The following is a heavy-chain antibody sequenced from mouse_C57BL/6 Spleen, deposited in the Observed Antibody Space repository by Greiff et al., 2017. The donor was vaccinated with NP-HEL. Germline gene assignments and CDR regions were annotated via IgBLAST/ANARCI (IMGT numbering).Heavy chain of an antibody. CDR2: INPSTGGT. D-gene: IGHD1-1*01. J-gene: IGHJ3*01. Sequence: EVQLQQSGPELVKPGASVKISCKASGYSFTGYYMNWVKQSPEKSLEWIGEINPSTGGTTYNQKFKAKATLTVDKSSSTAYMQLKSLTSEDSAVYFCARSYYYGSSYSAWFAYWGQGTLVTVSA. CDR1: GYSFTGYY. CDR3: ARSYYYGSSYSAWFAY. V-gene: IGHV1-42*01.